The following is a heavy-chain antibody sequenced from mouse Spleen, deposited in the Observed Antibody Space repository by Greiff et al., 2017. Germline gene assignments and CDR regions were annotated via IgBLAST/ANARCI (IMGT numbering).Heavy chain of an antibody. CDR3: ARESMITTYAMDY. J-gene: IGHJ4*01. D-gene: IGHD2-4*01. Sequence: VQLVESGPGLVKPSQSLSLTCSVTGYSITSGYYWNWIRQFPGNKLEWMGYISYDGSNNYNPSLKNRISITRDTSKNQFFLKLNSVTTEDTATYYCARESMITTYAMDYWGQGTSVTVSS. CDR2: ISYDGSN. V-gene: IGHV3-6*01. CDR1: GYSITSGYY.